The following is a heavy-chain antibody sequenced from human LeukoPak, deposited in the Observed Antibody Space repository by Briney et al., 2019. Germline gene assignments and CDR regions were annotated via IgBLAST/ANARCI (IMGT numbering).Heavy chain of an antibody. V-gene: IGHV4-4*02. CDR2: IYHGGST. J-gene: IGHJ6*02. D-gene: IGHD6-25*01. CDR3: ARQVGSKAYYYYGMDV. CDR1: GGSISSSNW. Sequence: SETLSLTCAVSGGSISSSNWWTWVRQPPGEGLEWIGEIYHGGSTNYNPSLKSRATISVDKSKNQFSLRLSSVTAADSAVYYCARQVGSKAYYYYGMDVWGQGTTVTVSS.